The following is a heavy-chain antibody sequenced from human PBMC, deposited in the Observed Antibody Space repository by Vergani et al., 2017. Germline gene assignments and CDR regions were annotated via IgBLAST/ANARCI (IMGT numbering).Heavy chain of an antibody. CDR2: VDHTGRP. V-gene: IGHV4-34*01. Sequence: QVQLQQWGGGLLKPSETLSLTCVVNGGSFTSYHWTWIRQSPGEGLEWVGDVDHTGRPDYNPSLKSRLTMLVDKSRNQFSLTLNSVTATDTAIYFCARVNTETNGHLYYYFYMGVWGQGTAVTVS. D-gene: IGHD4-11*01. CDR3: ARVNTETNGHLYYYFYMGV. CDR1: GGSFTSYH. J-gene: IGHJ6*03.